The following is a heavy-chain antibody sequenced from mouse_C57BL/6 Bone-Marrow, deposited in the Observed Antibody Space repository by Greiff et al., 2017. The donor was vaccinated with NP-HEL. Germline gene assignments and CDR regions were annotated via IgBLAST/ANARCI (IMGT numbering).Heavy chain of an antibody. V-gene: IGHV5-4*01. D-gene: IGHD1-1*01. CDR3: ARDLLSGGDY. J-gene: IGHJ2*01. CDR1: GFTFSSYA. Sequence: EVQVVESGGGLVKPGGSLKLSCAASGFTFSSYAMSWVRQTPEKRLEWVATISDGGSYTYYPDNVKGRFTISRDNAKNNLYLQMSHLKSEDTAMYYCARDLLSGGDYWGQGTTLTVSS. CDR2: ISDGGSYT.